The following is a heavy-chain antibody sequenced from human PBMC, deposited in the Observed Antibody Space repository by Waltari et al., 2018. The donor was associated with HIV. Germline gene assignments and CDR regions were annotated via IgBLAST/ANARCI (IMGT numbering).Heavy chain of an antibody. CDR1: GGSISSSSYY. V-gene: IGHV4-39*01. CDR3: ARQTKSTEFTMVAFDI. D-gene: IGHD2-8*01. Sequence: QLQLQESGPGLVKPSETLSLTCTVSGGSISSSSYYWGWIRQPPGKGLEWIGSIYYSGSTYYNPSLKSRVTISVDTSKNQFSLKLSSVTAADTAVYYCARQTKSTEFTMVAFDIWGQGTLVTVSS. CDR2: IYYSGST. J-gene: IGHJ3*02.